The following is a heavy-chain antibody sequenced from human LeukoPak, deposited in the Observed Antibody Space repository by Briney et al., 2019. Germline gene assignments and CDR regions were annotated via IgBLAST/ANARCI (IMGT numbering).Heavy chain of an antibody. D-gene: IGHD1-7*01. Sequence: PSETLSLTCTVSGGSISSGGYYWSWIRQHPGKGLEWIGYIYYSGSTYYNPSLKSRVTMSVDTSKNQFSLKLSSVTAADTAVYYCAREWGLTGTTRSDAFDIWGQGTMVTVSS. J-gene: IGHJ3*02. V-gene: IGHV4-31*03. CDR3: AREWGLTGTTRSDAFDI. CDR1: GGSISSGGYY. CDR2: IYYSGST.